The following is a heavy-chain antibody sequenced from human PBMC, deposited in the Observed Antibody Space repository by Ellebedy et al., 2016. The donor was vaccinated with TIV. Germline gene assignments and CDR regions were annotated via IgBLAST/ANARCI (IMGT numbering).Heavy chain of an antibody. Sequence: MPGGSLRLSCTVSGDSIDYSPYSWGWIRQSPGQGLEWIGVSKYSGSTQYNPSLKSRVTISVDPSKSHFSLRLSSVTAADTAVYFCARLVSGFYYAMDVWGQGTAVTVSS. CDR2: SKYSGST. J-gene: IGHJ6*02. CDR3: ARLVSGFYYAMDV. V-gene: IGHV4-39*02. CDR1: GDSIDYSPYS. D-gene: IGHD2-21*01.